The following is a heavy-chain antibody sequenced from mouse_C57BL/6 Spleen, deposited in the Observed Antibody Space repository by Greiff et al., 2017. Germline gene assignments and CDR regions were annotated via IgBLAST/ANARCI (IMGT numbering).Heavy chain of an antibody. CDR1: GFTFSDYY. CDR3: ASPDYYGSNGAMDY. V-gene: IGHV5-12*01. CDR2: ISNGGGST. D-gene: IGHD1-1*01. J-gene: IGHJ4*01. Sequence: EVQVVESGGGLVQPGGSLKLSCAASGFTFSDYYMYWVRQTPEKRLEWVAYISNGGGSTYYPDTVKGRFTISRDNAKNTLYLQMSRLKSEDTAMYYCASPDYYGSNGAMDYWGQGTSVTVSS.